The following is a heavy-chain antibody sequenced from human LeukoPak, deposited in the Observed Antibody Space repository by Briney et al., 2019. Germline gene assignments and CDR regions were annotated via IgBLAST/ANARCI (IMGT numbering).Heavy chain of an antibody. CDR2: IIPIFGTA. CDR1: GGTFSSYA. J-gene: IGHJ4*02. D-gene: IGHD2-8*01. Sequence: SVKVSCKASGGTFSSYAISWVRQAPGQGLEWMGGIIPIFGTANYAQKFQGRVTITRDTTASTAYMELSSLRSEDTAIYYCARVNGYSFDYWGQGALVTVSS. CDR3: ARVNGYSFDY. V-gene: IGHV1-69*05.